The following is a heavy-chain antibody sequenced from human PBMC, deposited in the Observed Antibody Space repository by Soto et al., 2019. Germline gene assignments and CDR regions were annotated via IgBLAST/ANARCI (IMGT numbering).Heavy chain of an antibody. CDR2: ILNDGSNR. CDR1: EFTFSNYG. Sequence: QVQLVESGGGVVQPGRSLRLSCAASEFTFSNYGMHWVRQAPGKGLEWVAVILNDGSNRYHADSVKDRFTISRDNSKNTLYLQMTSLRAEDTAVYYCARDDEYSGNGMDVWGQGTTFTVS. CDR3: ARDDEYSGNGMDV. J-gene: IGHJ6*02. V-gene: IGHV3-33*01. D-gene: IGHD3-10*01.